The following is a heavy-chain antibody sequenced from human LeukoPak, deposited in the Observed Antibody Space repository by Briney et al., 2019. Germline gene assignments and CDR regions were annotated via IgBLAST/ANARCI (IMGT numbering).Heavy chain of an antibody. V-gene: IGHV1-69*06. J-gene: IGHJ6*03. CDR2: IIPIFGTA. CDR1: GGTFSSYA. D-gene: IGHD3-9*01. CDR3: ARSTRLAYYYYYMDV. Sequence: GASVKVSCKASGGTFSSYAISWVRQAPGQGLEWMGGIIPIFGTANYAQKFQGRVTITADKSTSTAYMELSSLRSEDTAVYYCARSTRLAYYYYYMDVWGKGTTVTVSS.